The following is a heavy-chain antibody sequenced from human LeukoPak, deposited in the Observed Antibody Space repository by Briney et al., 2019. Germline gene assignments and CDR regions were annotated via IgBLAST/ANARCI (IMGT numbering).Heavy chain of an antibody. D-gene: IGHD3-22*01. J-gene: IGHJ4*02. CDR2: IIPIFGTT. Sequence: SVKVSCKASGYTFTGYYMHWVRQAPGQGLEWMGGIIPIFGTTNYAQKLQGRVTITADESTSTAYMELSSLRSEDTAVYYCASRTYTYDSSGYYRRNYYFDYWGQGALVTVSS. CDR1: GYTFTGYY. CDR3: ASRTYTYDSSGYYRRNYYFDY. V-gene: IGHV1-69*13.